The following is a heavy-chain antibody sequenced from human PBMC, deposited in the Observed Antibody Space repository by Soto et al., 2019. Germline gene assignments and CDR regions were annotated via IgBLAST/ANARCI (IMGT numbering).Heavy chain of an antibody. CDR1: GYSITSAYY. V-gene: IGHV4-38-2*02. CDR3: VRDRGIQLWRLDY. CDR2: VYSQSGRT. D-gene: IGHD5-18*01. Sequence: LPLTCDVSGYSITSAYYWGWIRQPPGKGPEWIGSVYSQSGRTYHNPSLKSRFTISVDASKNQFSLELTSVTAADTAVYYCVRDRGIQLWRLDYWGQGILVTVSS. J-gene: IGHJ4*02.